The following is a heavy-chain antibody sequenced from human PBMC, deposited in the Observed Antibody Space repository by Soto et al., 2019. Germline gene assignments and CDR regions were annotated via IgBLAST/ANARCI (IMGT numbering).Heavy chain of an antibody. Sequence: QITLKESGPTLVKPTQTLTLTCTFSGFSLGTSGVGVGWIRQPPGKALEWLALIYWDDDKRYSPSLKSRLTITKDTSKNQVVLTMTNMDPVDTATYYCAHRRSPTTVTTYFDYWGQGTLVTVSS. V-gene: IGHV2-5*02. J-gene: IGHJ4*02. D-gene: IGHD4-17*01. CDR3: AHRRSPTTVTTYFDY. CDR2: IYWDDDK. CDR1: GFSLGTSGVG.